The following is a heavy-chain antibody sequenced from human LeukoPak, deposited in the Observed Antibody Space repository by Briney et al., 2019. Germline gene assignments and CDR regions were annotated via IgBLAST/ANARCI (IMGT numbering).Heavy chain of an antibody. CDR3: AKDMDYGDYGPLGYFDL. V-gene: IGHV3-23*01. CDR1: GFTFSNYA. Sequence: GGSLRLSCAGSGFTFSNYAMSWVRQAPGKGLEWVSGITGSGRSTNYADSMKGRFTISRDNAKNSLYLQMNSLRAEDTALYYCAKDMDYGDYGPLGYFDLWGRGTLVTVSS. CDR2: ITGSGRST. D-gene: IGHD4-17*01. J-gene: IGHJ2*01.